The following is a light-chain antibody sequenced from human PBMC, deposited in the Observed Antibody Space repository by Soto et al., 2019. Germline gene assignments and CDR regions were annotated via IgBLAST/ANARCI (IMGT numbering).Light chain of an antibody. J-gene: IGLJ2*01. V-gene: IGLV1-40*01. Sequence: QSVLTQPHSVSGAPGQSVTISCTGSGSNIGAGYDVHWYQQLPGVAPKLLIFDTTNRPSGVPGRFSGSKSGASASLAITGLLPEDEADFFCQSFDTNLNAVVFGGGTKLTVL. CDR2: DTT. CDR1: GSNIGAGYD. CDR3: QSFDTNLNAVV.